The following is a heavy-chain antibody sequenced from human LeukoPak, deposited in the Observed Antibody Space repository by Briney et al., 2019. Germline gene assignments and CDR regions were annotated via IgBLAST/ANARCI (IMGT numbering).Heavy chain of an antibody. J-gene: IGHJ3*02. D-gene: IGHD3-10*01. CDR3: ARCIRITPNDVFDI. CDR2: IYYSGST. V-gene: IGHV4-59*01. CDR1: GGSISSYY. Sequence: SETLSLTCTVSGGSISSYYWSWIRQPPGKGLEWIGYIYYSGSTNYNPSLKSRVTISVDTSKNQFSLKLSSVTAADTAVYYCARCIRITPNDVFDIWGRGTMVTVSS.